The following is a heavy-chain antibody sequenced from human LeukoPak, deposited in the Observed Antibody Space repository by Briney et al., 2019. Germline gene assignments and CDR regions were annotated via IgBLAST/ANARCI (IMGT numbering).Heavy chain of an antibody. CDR1: GGSFSAYY. CDR2: INYSGAT. V-gene: IGHV4-34*01. J-gene: IGHJ4*02. CDR3: AREPPKYSSSWYGEEY. D-gene: IGHD6-13*01. Sequence: PSETLSLTCAVYGGSFSAYYWSWVRQPPGKGLEGIGEINYSGATNYNPSLKSRVTISIDTSKNQFSLKLTSVTAADTAVYYCAREPPKYSSSWYGEEYWGQGTLVTVSS.